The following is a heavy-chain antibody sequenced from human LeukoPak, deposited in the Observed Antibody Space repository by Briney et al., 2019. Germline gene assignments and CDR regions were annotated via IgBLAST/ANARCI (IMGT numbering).Heavy chain of an antibody. CDR3: ARVDCSSPSCVYLDP. CDR1: GGSISSYY. V-gene: IGHV4-59*01. Sequence: PSETLSLTCTVSGGSISSYYWSWIRHPPGKGLEWIGYIYGSTHYKPSLKSRVTISVDPSKIHFSLTLSSVTAADTAVYYCARVDCSSPSCVYLDPWGQGTLVTVSS. D-gene: IGHD2-2*01. J-gene: IGHJ5*02. CDR2: IYGST.